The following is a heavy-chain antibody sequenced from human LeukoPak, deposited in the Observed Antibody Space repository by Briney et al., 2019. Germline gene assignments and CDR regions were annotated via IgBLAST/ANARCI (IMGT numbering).Heavy chain of an antibody. CDR3: ARHGPYGDYGPADY. J-gene: IGHJ4*02. V-gene: IGHV4-59*08. CDR1: GGSISSYY. Sequence: SETLSLTCTVSGGSISSYYWSWIRQPPGKGLEWLGYIYYSGSTNYNPSLKSRVTISVDTSKNQFSLKLSSVTAADTAVYYCARHGPYGDYGPADYWGQGTLVTVSS. D-gene: IGHD4-17*01. CDR2: IYYSGST.